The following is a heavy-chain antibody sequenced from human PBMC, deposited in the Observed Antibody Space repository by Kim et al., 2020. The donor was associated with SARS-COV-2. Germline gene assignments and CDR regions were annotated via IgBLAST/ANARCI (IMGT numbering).Heavy chain of an antibody. CDR2: IYYSGST. CDR1: GGSISSSSYY. CDR3: ARGGSGQDGWFDP. V-gene: IGHV4-39*07. Sequence: SETLSLTCTVSGGSISSSSYYWGWIRQPPGKGLEWIGSIYYSGSTYYNPSLKSRVTISVDTSKNQFSLKLSSVTAADTAVYYCARGGSGQDGWFDPWGQGTLVTVSS. J-gene: IGHJ5*02. D-gene: IGHD2-15*01.